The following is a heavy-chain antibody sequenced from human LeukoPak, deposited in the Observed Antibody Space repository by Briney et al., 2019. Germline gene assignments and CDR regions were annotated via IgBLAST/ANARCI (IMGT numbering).Heavy chain of an antibody. CDR3: ARDRGTWNDDGFDY. J-gene: IGHJ4*02. V-gene: IGHV4-59*12. D-gene: IGHD1-1*01. CDR2: IYYSGST. CDR1: GGSISSYY. Sequence: SETLSLTCTVSGGSISSYYWSWIRQPPGRGLEWIGYIYYSGSTNYNPSLKRRVTISVDTSKNQFSLKLSSVTAADTAVYYCARDRGTWNDDGFDYWGQGTLVTVSS.